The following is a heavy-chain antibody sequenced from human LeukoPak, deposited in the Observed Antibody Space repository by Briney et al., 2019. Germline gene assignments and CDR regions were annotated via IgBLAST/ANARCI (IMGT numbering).Heavy chain of an antibody. V-gene: IGHV1-69*06. CDR2: IIPIFGTA. J-gene: IGHJ6*04. CDR1: VGTFSSYA. Sequence: AVNVSCKASVGTFSSYAISWVRQAPGQGLEWVGLIIPIFGTANYAQKFQGRVTITADKSTSTAYMELSSLRSEDTAVYYCARGSGKTNYGMDVWGKGTTVTVSS. D-gene: IGHD3-10*01. CDR3: ARGSGKTNYGMDV.